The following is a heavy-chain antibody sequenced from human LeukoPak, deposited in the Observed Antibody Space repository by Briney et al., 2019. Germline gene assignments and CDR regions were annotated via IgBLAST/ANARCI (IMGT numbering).Heavy chain of an antibody. CDR3: AKDHGHMIYYSSAMDV. CDR2: ISGSGGST. J-gene: IGHJ6*02. Sequence: LAGGSLRLSCAASGVTFSSYGMGWVRQARGKGREWVSAISGSGGSTYYADCVKGRFTISTDNSKNTLYLQMTSLRAEDTAVYYSAKDHGHMIYYSSAMDVWGQGTTVTVSS. CDR1: GVTFSSYG. D-gene: IGHD3-16*01. V-gene: IGHV3-23*01.